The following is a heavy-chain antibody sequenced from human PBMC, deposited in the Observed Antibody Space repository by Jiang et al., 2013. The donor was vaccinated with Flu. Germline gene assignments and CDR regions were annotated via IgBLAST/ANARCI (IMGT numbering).Heavy chain of an antibody. CDR1: GFSFSSYG. V-gene: IGHV3-30*02. J-gene: IGHJ4*02. CDR2: IRYDGSEK. Sequence: ESGGGVVQPGGSLRLSCAASGFSFSSYGMHWVRQGPGKGLERVAFIRYDGSEKFYADSVKGRFTISRDDSKNTLYLQMNSLRAEDTAVYYCARKDCSGGTCNLDYWGQGTLVTVSS. D-gene: IGHD2-15*01. CDR3: ARKDCSGGTCNLDY.